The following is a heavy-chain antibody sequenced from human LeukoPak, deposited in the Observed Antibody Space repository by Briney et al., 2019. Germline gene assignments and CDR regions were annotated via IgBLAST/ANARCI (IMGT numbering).Heavy chain of an antibody. J-gene: IGHJ5*02. CDR2: IDPSDSYT. V-gene: IGHV5-10-1*01. CDR3: ARLVASDNWFDP. Sequence: GESLQISCQGSGYSFTSYWISWVRQMPGKGLEWMGRIDPSDSYTNYSPSFQGHVTISADKSISTAYLQWSSLKASDTAMYYCARLVASDNWFDPWGQGTLVTVSS. D-gene: IGHD2-15*01. CDR1: GYSFTSYW.